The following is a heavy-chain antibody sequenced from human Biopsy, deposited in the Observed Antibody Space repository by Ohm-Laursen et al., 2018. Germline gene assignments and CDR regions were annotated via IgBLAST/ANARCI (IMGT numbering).Heavy chain of an antibody. J-gene: IGHJ4*02. CDR2: VHPNSGAT. CDR3: ARDRMTDVFGGPTRTDVFDS. V-gene: IGHV1-2*02. D-gene: IGHD3-10*01. CDR1: GYTFNDYF. Sequence: SVKVSCNASGYTFNDYFIHWVRQSPGQGLEWMGWVHPNSGATNSAEKFRGRVTLTRDTSIGAVYIELRRLKSDDAAVYYCARDRMTDVFGGPTRTDVFDSWGQGTPVTVSS.